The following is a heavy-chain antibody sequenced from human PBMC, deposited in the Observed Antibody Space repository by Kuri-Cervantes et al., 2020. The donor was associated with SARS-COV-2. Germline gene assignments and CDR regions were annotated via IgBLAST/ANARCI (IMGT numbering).Heavy chain of an antibody. J-gene: IGHJ4*02. CDR1: GFTFSSYA. Sequence: GGSLRLSCAASGFTFSSYAMHWVRQAPGKGLEWVGFIRSPAYTGSPEYAASVKGRFTISRDDSKNIAYLQMNSLKIEDTAVYYCTRDGFWSGYYLYWGQGTLVTVSS. CDR3: TRDGFWSGYYLY. V-gene: IGHV3-49*04. D-gene: IGHD3-3*01. CDR2: IRSPAYTGSP.